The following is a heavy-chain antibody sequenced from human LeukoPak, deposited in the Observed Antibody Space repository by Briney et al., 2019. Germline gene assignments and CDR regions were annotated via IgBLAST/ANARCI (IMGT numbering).Heavy chain of an antibody. D-gene: IGHD5-12*01. V-gene: IGHV3-33*01. CDR2: IWYDGSNK. CDR1: GFTFSSYG. Sequence: GGSLRLSCAASGFTFSSYGMHWVRQAPGKGLEWVAVIWYDGSNKYCADSVKGRFTISRDNSKNTLYLQMNSLRAEDTAVYYCARDRDGYDWSDPYGMDVWGQGTTVTVSS. J-gene: IGHJ6*02. CDR3: ARDRDGYDWSDPYGMDV.